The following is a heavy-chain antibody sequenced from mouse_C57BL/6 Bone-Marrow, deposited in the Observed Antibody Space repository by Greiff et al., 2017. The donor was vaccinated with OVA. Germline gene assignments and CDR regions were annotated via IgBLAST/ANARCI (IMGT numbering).Heavy chain of an antibody. CDR1: GYTFTDYY. Sequence: VQLQQSGAELVRPGASVKLSCKASGYTFTDYYINWVKQRPGQGLEWIARIYPGSGNTYYNEKFKGKATLTAEKSSSTSYMQLSSLTSVNSAVYFCARYYYGSSYWYFDVWGTGTTVTVSS. D-gene: IGHD1-1*01. V-gene: IGHV1-76*01. CDR2: IYPGSGNT. J-gene: IGHJ1*03. CDR3: ARYYYGSSYWYFDV.